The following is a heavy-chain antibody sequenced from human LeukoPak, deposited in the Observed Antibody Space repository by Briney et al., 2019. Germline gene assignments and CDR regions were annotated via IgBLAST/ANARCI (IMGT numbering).Heavy chain of an antibody. CDR3: ARANPAGGFPFDY. J-gene: IGHJ4*02. CDR2: IYTSGST. Sequence: SETLSLTCTVSGGSITSGSYFWNWIRQPAGKGLEWIGRIYTSGSTNYNPSLKSRVTISLDTSKNQFSLRLSSVTAADTAVYYCARANPAGGFPFDYWGQGTLVTVSS. V-gene: IGHV4-61*02. CDR1: GGSITSGSYF.